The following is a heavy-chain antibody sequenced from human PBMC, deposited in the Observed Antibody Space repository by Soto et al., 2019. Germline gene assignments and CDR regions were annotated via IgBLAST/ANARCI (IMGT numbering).Heavy chain of an antibody. CDR2: IFHSGST. D-gene: IGHD3-9*01. Sequence: QLQLQESGSGPVKPSQTLSLICDVSGGSISSGGYSWNWIRQPPGKGLEWIGYIFHSGSTYYNPSLKIRVMMSVDGSKNEFSLKLSSVTAADTAVYYCARTTYDLVTAYFGDALDIWGQGTMVTVSS. CDR3: ARTTYDLVTAYFGDALDI. V-gene: IGHV4-30-2*01. CDR1: GGSISSGGYS. J-gene: IGHJ3*02.